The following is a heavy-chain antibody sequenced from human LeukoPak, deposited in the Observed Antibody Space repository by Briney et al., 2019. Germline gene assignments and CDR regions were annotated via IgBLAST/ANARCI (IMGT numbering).Heavy chain of an antibody. CDR1: GFTFSSYA. D-gene: IGHD3-16*01. Sequence: GGSLRLSCAASGFTFSSYAMHWVRQAPGKGLEWVAVISYDGSNKYYADSVKGRFTISRDNSKNTLYLQMNSLRGEDTAVYYCARDLSAYSFDYWGQGTLVTVSS. V-gene: IGHV3-30-3*01. J-gene: IGHJ4*02. CDR2: ISYDGSNK. CDR3: ARDLSAYSFDY.